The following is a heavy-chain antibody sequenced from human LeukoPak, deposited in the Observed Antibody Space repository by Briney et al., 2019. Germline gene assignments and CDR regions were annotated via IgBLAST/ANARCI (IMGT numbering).Heavy chain of an antibody. D-gene: IGHD4-17*01. Sequence: GESLKISCKGSGYSFGSYWIGWARQMPGKGLEWMGIIYPGDSDTRYSPSFQGQVTISADKSIKTASLQWSSLKASDTAIYYCASSTAVTTHYFDFWGQGTLVTVSS. V-gene: IGHV5-51*01. J-gene: IGHJ4*02. CDR2: IYPGDSDT. CDR1: GYSFGSYW. CDR3: ASSTAVTTHYFDF.